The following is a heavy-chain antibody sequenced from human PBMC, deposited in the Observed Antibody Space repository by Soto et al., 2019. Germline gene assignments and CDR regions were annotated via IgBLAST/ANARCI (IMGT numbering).Heavy chain of an antibody. CDR1: GFTFNSYA. CDR3: ARGDRGGSGSPASYYYSGLDV. D-gene: IGHD3-10*01. V-gene: IGHV3-23*01. J-gene: IGHJ6*02. CDR2: VSAGGDMT. Sequence: ESVGDLVQPGGSLRLSCAASGFTFNSYAMSWVRQAPGKGLEWVSSVSAGGDMTYYSDSVKGRFTISRDNSNNALFLQMNSLRIEDTALYYCARGDRGGSGSPASYYYSGLDVWGQGTTVTVS.